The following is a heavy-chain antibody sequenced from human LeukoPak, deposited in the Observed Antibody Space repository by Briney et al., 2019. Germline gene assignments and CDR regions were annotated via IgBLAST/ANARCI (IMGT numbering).Heavy chain of an antibody. CDR1: GFTFSSYA. CDR3: ARDDGNDY. V-gene: IGHV3-21*01. J-gene: IGHJ4*02. Sequence: PGGSLRLSCAASGFTFSSYAMSWVRRAPGKGLEWVSSISSNSDYIYYADSVKGRFTISRDNAKNSLYLQMNSLRADDTAVYYCARDDGNDYWGQGTLVTVSS. CDR2: ISSNSDYI.